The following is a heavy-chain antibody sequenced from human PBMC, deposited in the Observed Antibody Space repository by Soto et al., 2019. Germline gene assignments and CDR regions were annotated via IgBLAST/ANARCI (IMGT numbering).Heavy chain of an antibody. J-gene: IGHJ6*02. CDR1: GFTLSGSV. D-gene: IGHD2-15*01. CDR3: ARDTVVYTRGGMDV. CDR2: IRSRSNGYAT. V-gene: IGHV3-73*02. Sequence: EVQLVESGGGLVQPGGSLKLSCAASGFTLSGSVIYWVRQPSGKGLEWVGRIRSRSNGYATAYAASVRGRFTISRDDSKNTAYLQMNSLKTEDTAVYYCARDTVVYTRGGMDVWGQGTTVTVSS.